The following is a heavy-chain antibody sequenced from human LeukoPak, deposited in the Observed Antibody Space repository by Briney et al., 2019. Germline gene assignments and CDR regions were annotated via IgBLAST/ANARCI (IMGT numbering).Heavy chain of an antibody. V-gene: IGHV3-21*01. J-gene: IGHJ4*02. CDR3: ATKKGVVAVAGTFDY. D-gene: IGHD6-19*01. CDR1: GFTFSSYS. Sequence: KTGGSLRLSCAASGFTFSSYSMNWVRQAPGKGLEWVASISSSSTYIYSTDSVKGRFTISRDNAKNSLYLQMNSLRAEDTAVYYCATKKGVVAVAGTFDYWGQGTLVTVSS. CDR2: ISSSSTYI.